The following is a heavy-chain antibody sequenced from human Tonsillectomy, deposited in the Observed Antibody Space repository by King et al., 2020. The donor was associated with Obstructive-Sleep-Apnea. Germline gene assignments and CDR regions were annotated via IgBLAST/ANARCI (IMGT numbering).Heavy chain of an antibody. CDR2: IYYSGST. J-gene: IGHJ5*02. CDR3: ATFSSPTIFGVVISHSWFDP. V-gene: IGHV4-39*07. D-gene: IGHD3-3*01. CDR1: GGSISSSSYY. Sequence: QLQESGPGLVKPSETLSLTCTVSGGSISSSSYYWGWIRQPPGKGLEWIGSIYYSGSTYYNPSLKSRVTISVDTSKNQFSLKLSSVTAADTAVYYCATFSSPTIFGVVISHSWFDPWGQGTLVTVSS.